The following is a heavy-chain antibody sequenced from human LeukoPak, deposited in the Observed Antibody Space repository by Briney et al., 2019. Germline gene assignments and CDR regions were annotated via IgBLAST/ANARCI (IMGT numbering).Heavy chain of an antibody. Sequence: GGSLRLSCAASGFTVSSNYMSWVRQAPGKGLEWVSLIYTGGSTSYADSVKGRFTFFRDNAKNSLYLQMNSLRVEDTAFYYCVKRSGGRSAATSSDYYYGMDVWGQGTTVTVSS. D-gene: IGHD3-22*01. CDR1: GFTVSSNY. CDR3: VKRSGGRSAATSSDYYYGMDV. V-gene: IGHV3-53*05. CDR2: IYTGGST. J-gene: IGHJ6*02.